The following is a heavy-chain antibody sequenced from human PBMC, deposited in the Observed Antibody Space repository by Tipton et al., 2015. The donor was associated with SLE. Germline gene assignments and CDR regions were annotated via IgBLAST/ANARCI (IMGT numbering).Heavy chain of an antibody. Sequence: SLRLSCAASGFSFSSHAMHWVRQAAAKGLQYVSGISSSGAMTYFADSVKGRFTISRDNSNNMLYLQMGSLRVEDMGVYYCVRDGDTGYDLVYDYWGQERLVTVSS. CDR3: VRDGDTGYDLVYDY. V-gene: IGHV3-64*02. D-gene: IGHD5-18*01. CDR2: ISSSGAMT. J-gene: IGHJ4*02. CDR1: GFSFSSHA.